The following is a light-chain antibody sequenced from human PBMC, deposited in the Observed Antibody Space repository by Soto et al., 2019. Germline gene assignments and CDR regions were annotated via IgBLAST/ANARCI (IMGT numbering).Light chain of an antibody. Sequence: QSALTQPASVSGSPGQSITISCTGTSSDVGGYNYVSWYQQHPGKAPKLMIYEVSNRPSGVSNRFSGSKSGNTASLTISGLQAEVEADYYCSSYTSSSTLFYVFGTGTKVTVL. CDR3: SSYTSSSTLFYV. CDR2: EVS. J-gene: IGLJ1*01. CDR1: SSDVGGYNY. V-gene: IGLV2-14*01.